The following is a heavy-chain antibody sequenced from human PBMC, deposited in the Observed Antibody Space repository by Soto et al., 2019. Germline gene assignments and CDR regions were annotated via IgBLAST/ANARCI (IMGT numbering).Heavy chain of an antibody. CDR2: LWYDGSNK. J-gene: IGHJ5*02. V-gene: IGHV3-33*01. Sequence: QVQLVESGGGVVQPGRSLRLSCAASGFTFSSYGMHWVRQAPGKGLEWVAVLWYDGSNKYYADSVKGRFTISRDNSKNTLYLQMNRLRAEDTAVYYCAIRKVAATYNWFDPWGQGTLVTVAS. CDR3: AIRKVAATYNWFDP. CDR1: GFTFSSYG. D-gene: IGHD2-15*01.